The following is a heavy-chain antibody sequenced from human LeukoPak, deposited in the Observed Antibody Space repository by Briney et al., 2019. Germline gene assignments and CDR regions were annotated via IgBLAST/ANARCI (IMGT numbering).Heavy chain of an antibody. CDR2: ISWNSGSI. V-gene: IGHV3-9*03. Sequence: GRSLRLSCAASGFTFEDYAMYWVRQVPGKGLEWVSYISWNSGSIGYAESVKGRFTISRDNAKNSLYLQMNSLRAEDMAVYYCARAERAVAGTGYFDPWGQGTLVTVSS. D-gene: IGHD6-19*01. CDR3: ARAERAVAGTGYFDP. J-gene: IGHJ5*02. CDR1: GFTFEDYA.